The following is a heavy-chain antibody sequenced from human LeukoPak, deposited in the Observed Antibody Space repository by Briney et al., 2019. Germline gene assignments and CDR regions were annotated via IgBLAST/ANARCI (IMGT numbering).Heavy chain of an antibody. D-gene: IGHD6-19*01. CDR3: VKAIRSGWPLRYFAD. J-gene: IGHJ4*02. Sequence: GGSLRLSCAASGSTFSRYATSWVRQAPGKGLEWVSVTSGSGGTTDYADSVKGRFSISRDNSKNTLYLQMNSLRAEDTAVYYCVKAIRSGWPLRYFADWGQGTLVTVSS. CDR2: TSGSGGTT. V-gene: IGHV3-23*01. CDR1: GSTFSRYA.